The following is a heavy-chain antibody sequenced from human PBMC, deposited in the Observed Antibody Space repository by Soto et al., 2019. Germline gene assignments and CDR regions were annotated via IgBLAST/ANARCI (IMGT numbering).Heavy chain of an antibody. J-gene: IGHJ6*02. D-gene: IGHD3-22*01. CDR3: ARDLYYYDSSGYYYGSYGMDV. Sequence: GGSLILSGAASGLTFSSYSMKWVRQSPGKGLDWVSSISSSSSYIYYADSVKGRFTISRDNAKNSLYLQMNSLRAEDTAVYYCARDLYYYDSSGYYYGSYGMDVWGQGTTVTVSS. V-gene: IGHV3-21*01. CDR1: GLTFSSYS. CDR2: ISSSSSYI.